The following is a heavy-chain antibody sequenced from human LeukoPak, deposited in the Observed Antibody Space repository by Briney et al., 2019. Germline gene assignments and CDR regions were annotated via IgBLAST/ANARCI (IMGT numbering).Heavy chain of an antibody. Sequence: PSETLSLTCTVSGGSISGSSYYWGWIRQPPGKGLEWIGSIYYSGSTYYNPSLKSRVTISVDTSKNQFSLKLSSVTAADTAVYYCASCHYYDSSDWFDPWGQGTLVTVSS. CDR3: ASCHYYDSSDWFDP. CDR1: GGSISGSSYY. V-gene: IGHV4-39*01. J-gene: IGHJ5*02. D-gene: IGHD3-22*01. CDR2: IYYSGST.